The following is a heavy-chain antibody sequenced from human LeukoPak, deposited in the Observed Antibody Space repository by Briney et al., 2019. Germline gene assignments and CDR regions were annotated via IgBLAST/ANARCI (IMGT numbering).Heavy chain of an antibody. Sequence: PGGSLRLSCAASGFTFSSYSMNWVRQAPGKGLEWVSSISSSSSYIYYADSVKGRFTISRDNAKNSLYLQMNSLRAEDTAVYYCARGTPPAVRAFDIWGQGTMVTVSS. CDR3: ARGTPPAVRAFDI. CDR1: GFTFSSYS. CDR2: ISSSSSYI. V-gene: IGHV3-21*01. J-gene: IGHJ3*02. D-gene: IGHD2-2*01.